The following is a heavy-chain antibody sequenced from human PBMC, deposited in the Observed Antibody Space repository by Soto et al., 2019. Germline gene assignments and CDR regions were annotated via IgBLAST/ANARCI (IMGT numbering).Heavy chain of an antibody. CDR2: INHSGST. CDR1: GGSGGSFSGYY. Sequence: QVQLQQWGAGLLKPSETLSLTCAVYGGSGGSFSGYYWSWIRQPPGKGLEWIGEINHSGSTNYNPSLKSRVTISVATSRDQFSLKLSSVTAADTAVYYCARHTADSSCYCHYYYGMDFWGQGTTVTVSS. D-gene: IGHD3-22*01. CDR3: ARHTADSSCYCHYYYGMDF. V-gene: IGHV4-34*01. J-gene: IGHJ6*02.